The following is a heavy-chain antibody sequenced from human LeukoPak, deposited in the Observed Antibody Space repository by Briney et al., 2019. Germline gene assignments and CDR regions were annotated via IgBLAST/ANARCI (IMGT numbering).Heavy chain of an antibody. CDR3: AKGTIIAARPGYFDY. D-gene: IGHD6-6*01. J-gene: IGHJ4*02. Sequence: GGSLRLSCAASGFTFSSYAMRWVRLAPGKGLEWVSAISGSGDSTYYADSVKGRFTSSRDNSKSTLYLQLNSLRAEDTAVYYCAKGTIIAARPGYFDYWGQGTLVTVFS. CDR2: ISGSGDST. CDR1: GFTFSSYA. V-gene: IGHV3-23*01.